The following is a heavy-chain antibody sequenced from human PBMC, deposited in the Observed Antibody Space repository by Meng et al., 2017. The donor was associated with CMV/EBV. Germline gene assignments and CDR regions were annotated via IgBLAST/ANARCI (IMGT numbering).Heavy chain of an antibody. D-gene: IGHD3-3*01. CDR1: GFTFGSYW. CDR3: ATDPTYYDFWSSHFIDY. CDR2: IKQDGSEK. V-gene: IGHV3-7*01. Sequence: GESLKISCAASGFTFGSYWMSWVRQAPGKGLEWVTNIKQDGSEKYYVDSVKGRFTISRDNAKNSLYLQMNSLRAEDTAVYYCATDPTYYDFWSSHFIDYWGQGTLVTVSS. J-gene: IGHJ4*02.